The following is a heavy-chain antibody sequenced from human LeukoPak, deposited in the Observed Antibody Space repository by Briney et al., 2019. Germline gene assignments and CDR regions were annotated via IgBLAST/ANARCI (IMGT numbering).Heavy chain of an antibody. CDR3: AKGLGFLPQFDY. V-gene: IGHV3-23*01. J-gene: IGHJ4*02. D-gene: IGHD1-26*01. Sequence: PGGSLRLSCTASGFTFNTEAMTWVRQAPGKGLEWVSTISDSGGTTYYTDSVKGRFTISRDNSKEIVSLQMSSLRAEDTALYYCAKGLGFLPQFDYWSQGSLVAVSS. CDR1: GFTFNTEA. CDR2: ISDSGGTT.